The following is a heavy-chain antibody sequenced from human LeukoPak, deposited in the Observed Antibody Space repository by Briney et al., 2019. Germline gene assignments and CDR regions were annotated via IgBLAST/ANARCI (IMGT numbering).Heavy chain of an antibody. CDR2: ISSSSSL. CDR3: AELGITMIGGV. J-gene: IGHJ6*04. Sequence: PGGSLRLSCAGSGFTFSSYSMNWVRQVPGKGLEWVSFISSSSSLYYADSVKGRFTISRDNAKNSLYLQMNSLRAEDTAVYYCAELGITMIGGVWGKGTTVTISS. D-gene: IGHD3-10*02. V-gene: IGHV3-21*01. CDR1: GFTFSSYS.